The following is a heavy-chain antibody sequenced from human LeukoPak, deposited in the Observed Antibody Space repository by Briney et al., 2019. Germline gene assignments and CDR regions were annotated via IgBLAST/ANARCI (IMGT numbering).Heavy chain of an antibody. J-gene: IGHJ4*02. V-gene: IGHV1-8*01. Sequence: ASVKVSCKASVYTFTSYNISWVPQATGPGLEWMGWMNPNSGNTDYAQKFRGRVTMTRNTSISTAYMELSSLRSDDTAGDYFASMAEEKYCSGGSCSWGTRWGQGTLVTVSS. CDR3: ASMAEEKYCSGGSCSWGTR. CDR2: MNPNSGNT. D-gene: IGHD2-15*01. CDR1: VYTFTSYN.